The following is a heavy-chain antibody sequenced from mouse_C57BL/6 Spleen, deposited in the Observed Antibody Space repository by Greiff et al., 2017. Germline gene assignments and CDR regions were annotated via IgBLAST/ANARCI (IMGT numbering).Heavy chain of an antibody. CDR1: GYTFTSYW. J-gene: IGHJ3*01. CDR3: ASSIYGSSGFAY. CDR2: IDPSDSET. D-gene: IGHD1-1*01. V-gene: IGHV1-52*01. Sequence: QVQLQQPGAELVRPGSSVKLSCKASGYTFTSYWMHWVKQRPIQGLEWIGNIDPSDSETHYNQKFKGKATLTVDTSSSTAYMQLSSLTSEDSAVYYCASSIYGSSGFAYWGQGTLVTVSA.